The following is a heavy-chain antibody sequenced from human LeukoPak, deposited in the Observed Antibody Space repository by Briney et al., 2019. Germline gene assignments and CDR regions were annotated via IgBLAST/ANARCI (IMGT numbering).Heavy chain of an antibody. CDR2: ISGSGGST. D-gene: IGHD5-18*01. Sequence: GGSLRLSCAASGFTFSSYAMSWVRQAPGKGLEWVSAISGSGGSTYYADSVKGRFTISRDNSKNTLYLQMNSLRAEDTAVYYCAKGPLNSGYSYGLRDCSSWYPEYWGQGTLVTVSS. CDR1: GFTFSSYA. J-gene: IGHJ4*02. CDR3: AKGPLNSGYSYGLRDCSSWYPEY. V-gene: IGHV3-23*01.